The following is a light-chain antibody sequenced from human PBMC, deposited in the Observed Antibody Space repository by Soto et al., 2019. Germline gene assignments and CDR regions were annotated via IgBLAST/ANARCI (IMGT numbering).Light chain of an antibody. V-gene: IGKV1-5*03. Sequence: DIQMTQSPSTLSASVGDRVTITCRASQNINSWLAWYHQKPGKAPKLLIYKASNLESGVPSRFSGSGSGTEFTLTISSLQPDDFATYYCQQYNNYWTFGQGTKVDIK. CDR2: KAS. CDR3: QQYNNYWT. CDR1: QNINSW. J-gene: IGKJ1*01.